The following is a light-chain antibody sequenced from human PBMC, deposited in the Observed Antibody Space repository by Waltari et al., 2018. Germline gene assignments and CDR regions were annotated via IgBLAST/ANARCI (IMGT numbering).Light chain of an antibody. J-gene: IGKJ1*01. CDR1: QSVSRA. V-gene: IGKV3-20*01. CDR2: AAS. CDR3: QHYVRLPVT. Sequence: EIVLTQSPGPLSLSQGERATLSCRASQSVSRALAWYQQKPGQAPRLLIYAASSRATGIPDRFSGSGSGTDFSLTISRLEPEDFAVYYCQHYVRLPVTFGQGTKVEIK.